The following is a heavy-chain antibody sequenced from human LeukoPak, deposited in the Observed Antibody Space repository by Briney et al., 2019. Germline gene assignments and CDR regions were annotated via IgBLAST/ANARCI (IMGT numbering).Heavy chain of an antibody. CDR2: ISGSGGST. V-gene: IGHV3-23*01. CDR3: AKLNCSSTSCYGSHYYYYYGMDV. D-gene: IGHD2-2*01. CDR1: GFTFSSYA. Sequence: TGGSLRLSCAASGFTFSSYAMGWVRQAPGKGLEWVSAISGSGGSTYYADSVKGRFAISRDNSKNTLYLQMNSLRAEDTAVYYCAKLNCSSTSCYGSHYYYYYGMDVWGQGTTVTVSS. J-gene: IGHJ6*02.